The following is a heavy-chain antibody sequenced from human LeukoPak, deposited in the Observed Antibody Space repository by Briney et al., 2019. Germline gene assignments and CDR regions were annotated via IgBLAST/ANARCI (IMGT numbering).Heavy chain of an antibody. CDR3: AHPTEYSISWYGNWFDP. Sequence: GGSLRLSCAASGFTFSSYAMTWVRQAPGKGLEWVSAISGSGGSTYYADSVKGRFTISRDNSKNTLYLQMNSLRAEDTAVYYCAHPTEYSISWYGNWFDPWGQGALVTVSS. CDR1: GFTFSSYA. CDR2: ISGSGGST. J-gene: IGHJ5*02. V-gene: IGHV3-23*01. D-gene: IGHD6-13*01.